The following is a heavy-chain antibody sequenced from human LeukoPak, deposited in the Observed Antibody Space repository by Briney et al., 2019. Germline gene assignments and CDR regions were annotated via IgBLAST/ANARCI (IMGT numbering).Heavy chain of an antibody. CDR2: INPKSVGA. J-gene: IGHJ4*02. CDR3: ARDMMERVMGH. D-gene: IGHD3-16*01. CDR1: GYTFIDYY. V-gene: IGHV1-2*02. Sequence: ASVKVSCKTSGYTFIDYYIQWVRRAPGQGLEWMGWINPKSVGAHYAQKFQGRITMTSDTSINTVYMELSSLRSDDTAMYYCARDMMERVMGHWGQGTLVAVSS.